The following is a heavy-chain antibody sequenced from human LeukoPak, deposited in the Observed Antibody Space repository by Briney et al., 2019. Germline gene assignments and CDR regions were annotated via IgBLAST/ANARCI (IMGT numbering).Heavy chain of an antibody. CDR1: GGTFSIHA. V-gene: IGHV1-69*13. J-gene: IGHJ6*03. CDR3: ARDLRYSSGWSASGMDV. D-gene: IGHD6-19*01. CDR2: IIPIFGTP. Sequence: SVKVSCKASGGTFSIHAISWVRQAPGQGLEWMGGIIPIFGTPNYAQKFQGRVTITADDSTSTAYMELSSLRFEDTAVYYCARDLRYSSGWSASGMDVWGKGTTVTISS.